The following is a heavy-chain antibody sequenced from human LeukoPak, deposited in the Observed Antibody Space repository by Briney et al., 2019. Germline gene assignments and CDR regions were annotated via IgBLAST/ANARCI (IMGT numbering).Heavy chain of an antibody. D-gene: IGHD2-15*01. CDR3: ARSVGGSIYYYYYGMDV. CDR1: GHSFTSYW. CDR2: IYPGDSDT. J-gene: IGHJ6*02. Sequence: GESLKISCKGSGHSFTSYWIGWVRQMPGKGLEWMGIIYPGDSDTRYSPSFQGQVTISADRSISTAYLQWSSLKASDTAMYYCARSVGGSIYYYYYGMDVWGQGTTVTVSS. V-gene: IGHV5-51*01.